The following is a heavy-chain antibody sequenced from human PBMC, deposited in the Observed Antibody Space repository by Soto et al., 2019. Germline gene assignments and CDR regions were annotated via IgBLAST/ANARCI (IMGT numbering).Heavy chain of an antibody. CDR2: VNPIVSMS. V-gene: IGHV1-69*02. CDR3: ASSYGSGYRAFDY. D-gene: IGHD3-10*01. Sequence: QVQLVQSGAEVKRPGSSVKVSCKASGDTFNFYSINWVRQAPGLGLEWMGRVNPIVSMSNYAQKFQGSVTMPADKSTSTAYMELTSLRSEDTAIYYGASSYGSGYRAFDYWGQGALVTVSS. CDR1: GDTFNFYS. J-gene: IGHJ4*02.